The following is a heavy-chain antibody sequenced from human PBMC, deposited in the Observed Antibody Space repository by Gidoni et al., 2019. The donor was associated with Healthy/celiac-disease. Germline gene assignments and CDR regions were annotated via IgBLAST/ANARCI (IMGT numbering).Heavy chain of an antibody. J-gene: IGHJ3*02. CDR2: IRSKANSYAT. CDR3: TTTPPRGAAFDI. D-gene: IGHD3-10*01. V-gene: IGHV3-73*01. CDR1: GFTFSGSD. Sequence: EVQLVESGGGCVEPGGSLTFSCLASGFTFSGSDMHWVRPASGKGLEWVGRIRSKANSYATTYAASVKGRFTISRDDSKNTAYLRMNSLKTEDTAVYYCTTTPPRGAAFDIWGQGTMVTVSS.